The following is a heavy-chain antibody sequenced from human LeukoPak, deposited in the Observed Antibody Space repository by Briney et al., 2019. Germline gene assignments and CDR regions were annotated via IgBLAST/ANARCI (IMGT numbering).Heavy chain of an antibody. Sequence: GASVKVSCKASGYTFTDYYMHWVRQAPGQGLEWMGWIHPNSGVTNYAQKFQGRVTMTRDTSISTAYMELSRLRSDDTAVYYCARRHQGDGYTYAFDIWGQGTMVTVSS. CDR1: GYTFTDYY. CDR2: IHPNSGVT. V-gene: IGHV1-2*02. J-gene: IGHJ3*02. CDR3: ARRHQGDGYTYAFDI. D-gene: IGHD5-24*01.